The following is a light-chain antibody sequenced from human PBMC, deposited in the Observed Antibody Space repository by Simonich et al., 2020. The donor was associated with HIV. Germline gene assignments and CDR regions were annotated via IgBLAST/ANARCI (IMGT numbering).Light chain of an antibody. CDR1: QSVLSSSNNKNY. V-gene: IGKV4-1*01. CDR3: QQYYSTPPT. CDR2: WAS. Sequence: DIVMTQFPDSLAVSLGERATINCKSSQSVLSSSNNKNYLAWYQQKPGQPPKLLIYWASARESGVPDRFSASGSGTDFTLTISSLQAEDVAIYYCQQYYSTPPTFGQGTKVEIK. J-gene: IGKJ1*01.